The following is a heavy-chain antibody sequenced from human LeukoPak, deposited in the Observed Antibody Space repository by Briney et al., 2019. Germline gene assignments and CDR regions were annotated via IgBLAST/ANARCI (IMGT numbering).Heavy chain of an antibody. CDR3: ARRSGTYAFDI. V-gene: IGHV4-59*08. D-gene: IGHD1-26*01. J-gene: IGHJ3*02. CDR1: GAVISNYY. CDR2: ISYSGST. Sequence: SETLSLTCTVSGAVISNYYWSWIRQPPGKGLEWMGYISYSGSTNYSPSLKSRVAISVDTSKNQISLNMHSVTAADTAVYYCARRSGTYAFDIWGQGAMVTVSS.